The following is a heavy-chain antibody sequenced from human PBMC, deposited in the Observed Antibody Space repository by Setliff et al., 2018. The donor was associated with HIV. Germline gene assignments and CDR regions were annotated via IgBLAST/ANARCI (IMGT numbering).Heavy chain of an antibody. CDR2: IYYVGWS. V-gene: IGHV4-4*07. Sequence: SETLSLTCSVSGASLQSYYWSWIRQPAGKGLQWIGRIYYVGWSKYNPSLEDQVTMSVDTSNNQFSLSLRSVTAADTAIYYCARSIHGGGSEPFDTWGQGILVTVSS. D-gene: IGHD3-10*01. CDR3: ARSIHGGGSEPFDT. J-gene: IGHJ5*02. CDR1: GASLQSYY.